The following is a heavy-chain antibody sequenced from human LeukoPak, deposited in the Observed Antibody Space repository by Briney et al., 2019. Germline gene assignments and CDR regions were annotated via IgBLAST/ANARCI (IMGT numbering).Heavy chain of an antibody. CDR2: ISSSSSAI. Sequence: GGPLRLPCAASGFTLSGHSMNWVRQPPGKGLEWVSYISSSSSAIYYTDSVKGRFTISRDNAKNSLYLQMNSLRAEDTAVYYCATPTAGTWHFDYWGQGTLVTVSS. D-gene: IGHD1-1*01. CDR3: ATPTAGTWHFDY. J-gene: IGHJ4*02. V-gene: IGHV3-48*04. CDR1: GFTLSGHS.